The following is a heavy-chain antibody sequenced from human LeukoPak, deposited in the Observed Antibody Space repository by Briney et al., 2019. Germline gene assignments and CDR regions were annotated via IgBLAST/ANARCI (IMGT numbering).Heavy chain of an antibody. CDR1: GGSLSSYY. Sequence: PSETLSLTCTVSGGSLSSYYFSWIRQSSGTGLEWIAYINYSGSASYNPSLKSRVTMSVDTSKQFSLSLSSVTAADTAVYYCARHNYDDYVFDIWGQGTKVTVSS. V-gene: IGHV4-59*08. CDR2: INYSGSA. J-gene: IGHJ3*02. CDR3: ARHNYDDYVFDI. D-gene: IGHD4-17*01.